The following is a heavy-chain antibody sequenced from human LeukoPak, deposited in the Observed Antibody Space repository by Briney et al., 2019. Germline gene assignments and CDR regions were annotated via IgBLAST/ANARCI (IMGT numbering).Heavy chain of an antibody. V-gene: IGHV3-48*03. Sequence: GGSLRLSCAASGFTFSSYEMNWVRQAPGKGLEWVSYISSSGSTIYYADSVKGRFTVSRDNAKNSLYLQMNSLRAEDTAVYYCATDGGPAYSSSWYLYWGQGSLVTVSS. CDR1: GFTFSSYE. J-gene: IGHJ4*02. CDR2: ISSSGSTI. D-gene: IGHD6-13*01. CDR3: ATDGGPAYSSSWYLY.